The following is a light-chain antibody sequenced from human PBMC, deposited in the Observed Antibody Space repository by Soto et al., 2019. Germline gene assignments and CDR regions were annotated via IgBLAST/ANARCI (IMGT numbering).Light chain of an antibody. CDR2: GAS. CDR3: QHYRSAPFT. V-gene: IGKV3-20*01. Sequence: EIVLTQSPGILSLSPGERATLACRASQSISGDHLAWYQQRPGQSPRLLIYGASSRTTGVPDRFSGSGSGTDFTLTISRLEPEDFAVYYCQHYRSAPFTFGPGTKVDIK. J-gene: IGKJ3*01. CDR1: QSISGDH.